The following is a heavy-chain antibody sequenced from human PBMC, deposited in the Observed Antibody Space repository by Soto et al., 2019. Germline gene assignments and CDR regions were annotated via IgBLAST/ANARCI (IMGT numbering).Heavy chain of an antibody. D-gene: IGHD6-6*01. J-gene: IGHJ6*04. CDR3: ASPSIAARPRYYYYGMDV. V-gene: IGHV5-51*01. Sequence: GESLKISCKGSGYSFTSYWIGWVRQMPGKGLEWMGIIYPGDSDTRYSPSFQGQVTISADKSISTAYLQWSSLKASDTAMYYCASPSIAARPRYYYYGMDVWGKGTTVTVSS. CDR1: GYSFTSYW. CDR2: IYPGDSDT.